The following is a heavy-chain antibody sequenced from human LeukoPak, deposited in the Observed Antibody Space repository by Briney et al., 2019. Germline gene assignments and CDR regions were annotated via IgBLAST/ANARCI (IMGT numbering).Heavy chain of an antibody. Sequence: ASVKVSCKASGYTFTNYDINWVRQAPGQGLEWMGWISGYNGDTTYAQKLQGRVTMTTDTSTRTAYMELRSLRSDDAAVYYCARVDYGGNYLDYWGQGALVTVSS. D-gene: IGHD4-23*01. CDR3: ARVDYGGNYLDY. J-gene: IGHJ4*02. CDR2: ISGYNGDT. V-gene: IGHV1-18*01. CDR1: GYTFTNYD.